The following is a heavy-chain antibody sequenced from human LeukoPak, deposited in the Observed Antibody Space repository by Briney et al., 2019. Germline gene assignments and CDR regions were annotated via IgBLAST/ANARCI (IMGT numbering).Heavy chain of an antibody. CDR3: AKHYGSGSYGYYYYYGMDV. D-gene: IGHD3-10*01. J-gene: IGHJ6*02. Sequence: SGTLSLTCAVSGASISSTNWWSWVRQPPGKGLEWIGEIYHTGSTKYNPSLESRVTISVDKSNNQFSVRLSSVTAADTAVYYCAKHYGSGSYGYYYYYGMDVWGQGTTVTVSS. CDR2: IYHTGST. CDR1: GASISSTNW. V-gene: IGHV4-4*02.